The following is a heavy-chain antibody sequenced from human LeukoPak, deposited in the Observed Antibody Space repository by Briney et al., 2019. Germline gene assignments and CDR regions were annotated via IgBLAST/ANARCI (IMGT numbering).Heavy chain of an antibody. V-gene: IGHV3-30-3*01. Sequence: GRSLRLSCAASGFMFSSDAMHWGRQAPGKGLEWVAVISYAGSNIYYADSVKGRFTISRDNSKNTLYLQMNSLRAEDTAVYYCAKGSGSISVTVVLYWGQGTLATVSS. CDR2: ISYAGSNI. CDR1: GFMFSSDA. J-gene: IGHJ4*02. CDR3: AKGSGSISVTVVLY. D-gene: IGHD3-22*01.